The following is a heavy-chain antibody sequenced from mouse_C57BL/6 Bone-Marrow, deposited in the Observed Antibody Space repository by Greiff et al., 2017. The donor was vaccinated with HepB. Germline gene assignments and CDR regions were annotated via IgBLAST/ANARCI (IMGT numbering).Heavy chain of an antibody. Sequence: DVMLVESGGGLVQSGRSLRLSCATSGFTFSDFYMEWVRQAPGKGLEWIAASRNKANDYTTEYSASVKGRFIVSRDTSQSILYRQMNALRAEDTAIYYCARDAYPYAMDYWGQGTSVTVSS. V-gene: IGHV7-1*01. CDR2: SRNKANDYTT. CDR1: GFTFSDFY. D-gene: IGHD5-5*01. CDR3: ARDAYPYAMDY. J-gene: IGHJ4*01.